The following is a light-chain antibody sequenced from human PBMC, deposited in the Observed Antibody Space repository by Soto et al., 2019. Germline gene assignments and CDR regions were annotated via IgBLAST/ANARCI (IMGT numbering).Light chain of an antibody. Sequence: DIHMTHSPCTQSTSVGYRLIISCXASQRISSWLAWYQQKPGKAPKLLIYDASSLESGVPSRFSGSGSGTEFTLTISSLQPDDFATYYCQQYNSYSWTFGQGTKVDIK. CDR1: QRISSW. V-gene: IGKV1-5*01. CDR3: QQYNSYSWT. J-gene: IGKJ1*01. CDR2: DAS.